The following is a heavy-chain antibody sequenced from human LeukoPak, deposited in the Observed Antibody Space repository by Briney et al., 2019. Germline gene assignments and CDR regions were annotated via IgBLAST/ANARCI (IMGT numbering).Heavy chain of an antibody. V-gene: IGHV3-23*01. CDR1: GFTFSSDA. CDR2: ITGSDDRP. CDR3: AKGPQLGSGYHPDY. J-gene: IGHJ4*02. D-gene: IGHD3-22*01. Sequence: GGSLRLSCAASGFTFSSDAMTWVRQAPGKGLEWVSTITGSDDRPYYAASVKGRFTISRDYSKNTLHLQLNSLRVEDTAIYYCAKGPQLGSGYHPDYWGQGTPVTVSS.